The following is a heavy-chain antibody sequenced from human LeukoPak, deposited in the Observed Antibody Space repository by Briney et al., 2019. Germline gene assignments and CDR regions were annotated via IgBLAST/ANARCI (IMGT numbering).Heavy chain of an antibody. V-gene: IGHV4-34*01. J-gene: IGHJ3*02. CDR3: ATYSSSHAFDI. D-gene: IGHD6-6*01. Sequence: SETLSLTCAVYGGSFSGYYWSWIRQPPEKGLEWIGEINHSGSTNYNPSLKSRVTISVDTSKNQFSLKLSSVTAADTAVYYCATYSSSHAFDIWGQGTMVTVSS. CDR1: GGSFSGYY. CDR2: INHSGST.